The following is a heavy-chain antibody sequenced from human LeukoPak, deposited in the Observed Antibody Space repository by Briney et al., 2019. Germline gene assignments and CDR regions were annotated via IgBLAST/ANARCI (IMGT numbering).Heavy chain of an antibody. J-gene: IGHJ4*02. CDR2: MNPNSGNT. D-gene: IGHD3-22*01. Sequence: ASVKVSCKASGYTFISYDINWVRQATGQGLEWMGWMNPNSGNTGYAHKFQGRVTMTRNTSISTAYMELSSLRSEDTAVYYCARPLYDSSGYSYYFDYWGQGTLVTVSS. V-gene: IGHV1-8*01. CDR3: ARPLYDSSGYSYYFDY. CDR1: GYTFISYD.